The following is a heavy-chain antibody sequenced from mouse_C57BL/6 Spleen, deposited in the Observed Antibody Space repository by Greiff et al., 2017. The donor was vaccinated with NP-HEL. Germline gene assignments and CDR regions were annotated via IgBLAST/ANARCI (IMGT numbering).Heavy chain of an antibody. CDR2: IHPSDSDT. V-gene: IGHV1-74*01. J-gene: IGHJ3*01. CDR3: ATPLSYDYGAY. D-gene: IGHD2-4*01. Sequence: QVQLQQPGAELVKPGASVKVSCKASGYTFTSYWMHWVKQRPGQGLEWIGRIHPSDSDTNYNQKFKGKATLTGDKSSSTAYMQLSSLTSEDSAVYDCATPLSYDYGAYWGQGTLVTVSA. CDR1: GYTFTSYW.